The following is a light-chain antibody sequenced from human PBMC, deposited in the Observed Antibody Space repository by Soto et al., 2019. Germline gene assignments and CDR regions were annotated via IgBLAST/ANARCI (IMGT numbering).Light chain of an antibody. CDR3: QQYDNWPPFFT. CDR1: QNIGTN. Sequence: EVVMTQSPATLSVSPGDRATLSCRASQNIGTNVAWYQRKPGQAPRLLIYGASTRATDIPPRFSGSGSGSEFSLTVSSLQSEDFAVYYCQQYDNWPPFFTFGPGTKVDIK. V-gene: IGKV3-15*01. CDR2: GAS. J-gene: IGKJ3*01.